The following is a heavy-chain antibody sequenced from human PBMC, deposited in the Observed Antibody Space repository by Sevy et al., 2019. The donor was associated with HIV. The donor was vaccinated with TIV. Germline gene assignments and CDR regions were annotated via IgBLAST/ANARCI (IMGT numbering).Heavy chain of an antibody. Sequence: GGSLRLSCAASAFTFSNFAMSWVRQAPGKGLEWVSAISAGGSDTYYADSVKGRFTIARDNSRNTLYLQMNNLRAEDTAVYYCAKDRGVGYSDYWGHGTLVTVSS. CDR3: AKDRGVGYSDY. J-gene: IGHJ4*01. V-gene: IGHV3-23*01. CDR1: AFTFSNFA. D-gene: IGHD3-22*01. CDR2: ISAGGSDT.